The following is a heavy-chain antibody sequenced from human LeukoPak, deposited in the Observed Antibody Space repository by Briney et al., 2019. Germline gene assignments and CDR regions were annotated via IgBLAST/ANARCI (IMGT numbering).Heavy chain of an antibody. CDR2: ISYDGSNK. V-gene: IGHV3-30*18. CDR1: GFTFSSCG. Sequence: PGGSLRLSCAASGFTFSSCGMHWVRQAPGKGLEWVAVISYDGSNKYYADSVKGRFTISRDNSKNTLYLQMNSLRAEDTAVYYCAKVSGYSSSWTDYYYYGMDVWGQGTTVTVSS. D-gene: IGHD6-13*01. J-gene: IGHJ6*02. CDR3: AKVSGYSSSWTDYYYYGMDV.